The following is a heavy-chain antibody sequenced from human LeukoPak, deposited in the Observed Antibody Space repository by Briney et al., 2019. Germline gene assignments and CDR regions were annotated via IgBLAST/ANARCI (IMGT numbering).Heavy chain of an antibody. V-gene: IGHV1-18*01. CDR3: ARSDYSNYNYYYYMDV. D-gene: IGHD4-11*01. CDR2: ISAYNGNT. Sequence: ASVKVSCKASGYTFTSYGISWVRQAPGQGLEWMGWISAYNGNTNYAQKLQGRVTMTTDTSTSTAYMELRSLRSDDTAVYYCARSDYSNYNYYYYMDVWGKGTTVTVSS. CDR1: GYTFTSYG. J-gene: IGHJ6*03.